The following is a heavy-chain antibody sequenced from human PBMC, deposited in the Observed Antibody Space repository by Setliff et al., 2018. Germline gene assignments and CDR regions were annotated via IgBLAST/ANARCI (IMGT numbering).Heavy chain of an antibody. Sequence: SETLSLTCAVYGASFSGTYCSWIRQSPGKGLEWIGEINHTGSPNWIGEINHSGSPNYNPSLKSRVTMSVDTSKNQFSLKLTSVTAADTAVYYCRVWVDMIEVDSWAQGTLVTV. V-gene: IGHV4-34*01. CDR1: GASFSGTY. CDR3: RVWVDMIEVDS. J-gene: IGHJ4*02. D-gene: IGHD3-22*01. CDR2: INHSGSP.